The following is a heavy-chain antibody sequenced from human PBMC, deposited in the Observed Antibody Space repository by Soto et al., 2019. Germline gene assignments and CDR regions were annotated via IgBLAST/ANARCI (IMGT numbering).Heavy chain of an antibody. Sequence: LRLSCAASGFTFSSYAMSWVRQAPGKGLEWVSAISGSGGSTYYADSVRGRFTISRDNSKNTLYLQMNSLRAEDTAVYYCAKGYLRYFDWLLHLDYWGQGTLVTVSS. V-gene: IGHV3-23*01. CDR2: ISGSGGST. J-gene: IGHJ4*02. CDR3: AKGYLRYFDWLLHLDY. D-gene: IGHD3-9*01. CDR1: GFTFSSYA.